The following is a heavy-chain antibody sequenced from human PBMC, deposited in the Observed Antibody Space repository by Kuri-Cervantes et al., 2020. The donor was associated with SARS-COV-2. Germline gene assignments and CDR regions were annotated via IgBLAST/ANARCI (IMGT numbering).Heavy chain of an antibody. J-gene: IGHJ6*03. D-gene: IGHD6-6*01. CDR2: INHSGST. Sequence: SETLSLTCAVYGGSFSGYYWSWTRQPPGKGLEWIGEINHSGSTNYNPSLKSRVTMSVDTSKNQFSLKLSSVTAADTAVCYCARVGSSQYYHYMDVWGKGTTVTVSS. V-gene: IGHV4-34*01. CDR3: ARVGSSQYYHYMDV. CDR1: GGSFSGYY.